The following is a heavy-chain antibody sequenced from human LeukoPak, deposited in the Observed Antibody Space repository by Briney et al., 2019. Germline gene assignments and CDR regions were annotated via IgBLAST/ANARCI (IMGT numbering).Heavy chain of an antibody. Sequence: PSETLSLTCAVYGGSFSGYYWTWIRQPPAKGLEWIGEINRSGGTNYNPSLKSRVTISGDTSKNQFSLKLSSVTAADTALYYCAKGQELDDGVFDSWGQGTRVTVSS. CDR2: INRSGGT. D-gene: IGHD1-1*01. CDR1: GGSFSGYY. J-gene: IGHJ4*02. V-gene: IGHV4-34*01. CDR3: AKGQELDDGVFDS.